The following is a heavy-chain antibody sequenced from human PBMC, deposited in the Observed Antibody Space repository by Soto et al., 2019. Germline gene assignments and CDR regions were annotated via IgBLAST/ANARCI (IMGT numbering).Heavy chain of an antibody. J-gene: IGHJ6*02. CDR3: ARDRLDSSGYWPYYGMDV. Sequence: SDTLSLTCTVSGGSISSGDYYWSWIRQPPGKGLEWIGYIYYSGSTYYNPSLKSRVTISVDTSKNQFSLKLSSVTAADTAVYYCARDRLDSSGYWPYYGMDVWGQGTTVT. CDR2: IYYSGST. V-gene: IGHV4-30-4*02. D-gene: IGHD3-22*01. CDR1: GGSISSGDYY.